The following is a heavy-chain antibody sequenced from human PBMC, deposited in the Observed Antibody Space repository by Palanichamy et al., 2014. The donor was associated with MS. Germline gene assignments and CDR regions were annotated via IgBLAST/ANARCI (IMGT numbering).Heavy chain of an antibody. CDR2: ISSSSSYI. D-gene: IGHD2-15*01. Sequence: EVQLVESGGGLVKPGGSLRLSCAASGFTFSSYSMNWVRQAPGKGLEWVSSISSSSSYIYYADSVKGRFTISRDNAKNSLYLQMNSLRAEDTAVYYCARDKLVAATHPPFDPWGQGTLVTASS. CDR3: ARDKLVAATHPPFDP. V-gene: IGHV3-21*01. J-gene: IGHJ5*02. CDR1: GFTFSSYS.